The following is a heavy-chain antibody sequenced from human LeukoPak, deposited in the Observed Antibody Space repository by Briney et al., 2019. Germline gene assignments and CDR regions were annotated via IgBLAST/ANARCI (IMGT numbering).Heavy chain of an antibody. CDR1: GYIFSSYG. Sequence: ASVKVSCKASGYIFSSYGISWVRQAPGQGLEWMGWISGHNGNTNYAQRLQGRVTLTTDTSTSTALMELRSLRSDDTAVYYCARDLDSSGYYQENFDYWGQGTLVTVSS. J-gene: IGHJ4*02. D-gene: IGHD3-22*01. CDR2: ISGHNGNT. V-gene: IGHV1-18*01. CDR3: ARDLDSSGYYQENFDY.